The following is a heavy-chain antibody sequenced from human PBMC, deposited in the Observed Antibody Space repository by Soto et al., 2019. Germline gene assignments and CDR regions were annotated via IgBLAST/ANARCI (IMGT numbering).Heavy chain of an antibody. CDR3: ARGSIYAYYFDY. J-gene: IGHJ4*02. CDR1: GGTFSSYT. Sequence: SVKVSCKASGGTFSSYTISWVRQAPGQGLEWMGRIIPILGIANYAQKFQGRVTITADKSTSTAYMELSSLRSEDTAVYYCARGSIYAYYFDYWGQGTLVTVSS. V-gene: IGHV1-69*02. D-gene: IGHD4-17*01. CDR2: IIPILGIA.